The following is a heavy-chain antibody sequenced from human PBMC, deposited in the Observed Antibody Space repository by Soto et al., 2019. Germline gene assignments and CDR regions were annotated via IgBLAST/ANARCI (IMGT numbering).Heavy chain of an antibody. D-gene: IGHD3-10*01. CDR3: ARSAKFRKLLWFGELQNWFAP. J-gene: IGHJ5*02. CDR2: ISAYNGNT. Sequence: GASVKVSCKASGYTFTSYGISWVRQAPGQGLEWMGWISAYNGNTNYAQKLQGRVTMTTDTSTSTAYMELRNLRSDDTAVYYCARSAKFRKLLWFGELQNWFAPWGQGTLVTVSS. V-gene: IGHV1-18*01. CDR1: GYTFTSYG.